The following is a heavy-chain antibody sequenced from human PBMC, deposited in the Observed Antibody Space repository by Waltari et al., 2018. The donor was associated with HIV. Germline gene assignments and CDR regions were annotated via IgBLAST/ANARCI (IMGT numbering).Heavy chain of an antibody. CDR3: ASIAYCGGDCYPRGMDV. Sequence: EVQLVESGGGFVQPGGSLRPSYAASGFTFRSTILSGVRQAPGKGLEWVAFIYSGGSTYYADSVKGRFTIARDNSKNTLYLQKNSLRAEDTAVYYCASIAYCGGDCYPRGMDVWGQGTTVTVSS. J-gene: IGHJ6*02. CDR2: IYSGGST. CDR1: GFTFRSTI. D-gene: IGHD2-21*02. V-gene: IGHV3-66*01.